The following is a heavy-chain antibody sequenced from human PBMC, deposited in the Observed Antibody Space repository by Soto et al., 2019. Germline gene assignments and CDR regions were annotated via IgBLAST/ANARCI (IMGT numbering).Heavy chain of an antibody. CDR1: GGSIRSRSYY. J-gene: IGHJ4*02. CDR2: ISFSGST. Sequence: SETLSLTCTVSGGSIRSRSYYWGWIRQPPGKGLEWIGSISFSGSTYYNPSLNSRVTISADTSKNHFSLKLSSVTAADTAVYYCARASTTVTTLDYWGQGTLVTVS. V-gene: IGHV4-39*02. CDR3: ARASTTVTTLDY. D-gene: IGHD4-17*01.